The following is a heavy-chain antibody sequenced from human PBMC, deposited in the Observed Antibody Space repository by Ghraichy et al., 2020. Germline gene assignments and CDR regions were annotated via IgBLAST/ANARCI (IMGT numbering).Heavy chain of an antibody. J-gene: IGHJ4*02. CDR2: IYTSGST. Sequence: SETLSLTCTVSGGSISICYWSWIRQPAGKGLEWIGRIYTSGSTNYNPSLMSRITMSVDTSKNQFSLKLSSVTAADTAAYYCSRDRPSGSYGYWGQGTLVTVSS. CDR1: GGSISICY. D-gene: IGHD1-26*01. V-gene: IGHV4-4*07. CDR3: SRDRPSGSYGY.